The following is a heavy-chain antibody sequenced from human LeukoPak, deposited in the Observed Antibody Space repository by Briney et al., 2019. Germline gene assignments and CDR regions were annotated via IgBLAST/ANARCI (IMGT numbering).Heavy chain of an antibody. Sequence: GGSLRLSCTVSGFTFDDYAMHLVRHTPGKGLGLVASITWNRDNIGYGDSVEGRFTISRDNVKNVLYLQMNSLRPEDTALYYCAKDLSSAITSALVLDVWGQGTTV. D-gene: IGHD3-22*01. J-gene: IGHJ6*02. CDR2: ITWNRDNI. CDR3: AKDLSSAITSALVLDV. V-gene: IGHV3-9*01. CDR1: GFTFDDYA.